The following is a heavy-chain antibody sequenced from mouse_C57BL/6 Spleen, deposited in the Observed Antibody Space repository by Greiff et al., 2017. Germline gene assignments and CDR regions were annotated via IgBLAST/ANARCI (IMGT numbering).Heavy chain of an antibody. Sequence: EVNVVESGGGLVQPGGSLKLSCAASGFTFSDYYMYWVRQTPEKRLEWVAYISNGGGSTYYPDTVKGRFTISRDNAKHTLYLQMSRLKSEDTAMYYCARDYGSSYVRYFDVWGTGTTVTVSS. D-gene: IGHD1-1*01. V-gene: IGHV5-12*01. CDR2: ISNGGGST. CDR1: GFTFSDYY. CDR3: ARDYGSSYVRYFDV. J-gene: IGHJ1*03.